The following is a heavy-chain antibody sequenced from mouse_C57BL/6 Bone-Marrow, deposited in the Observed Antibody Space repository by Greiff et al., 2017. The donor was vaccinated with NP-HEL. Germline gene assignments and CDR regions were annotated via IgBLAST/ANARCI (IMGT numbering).Heavy chain of an antibody. Sequence: EVQLQQSGPELVKPGASVKISCKASGYTFTDYYMNWVKQSHGKSLEWIGDINPNNGGTSYNQKFKGKATLTVDKSSSTAYMELRSLTSEDSAVYYCARDTTVGGFDYWGQGTLVTVSA. CDR3: ARDTTVGGFDY. D-gene: IGHD1-1*01. J-gene: IGHJ3*01. CDR1: GYTFTDYY. V-gene: IGHV1-26*01. CDR2: INPNNGGT.